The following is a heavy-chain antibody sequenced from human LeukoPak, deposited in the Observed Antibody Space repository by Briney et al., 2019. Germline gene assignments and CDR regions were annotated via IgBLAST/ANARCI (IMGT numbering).Heavy chain of an antibody. D-gene: IGHD2-2*02. CDR1: GGTFSSYA. J-gene: IGHJ4*02. CDR3: AAQGYCSSTSCYTVMDY. Sequence: SVKVSCKASGGTFSSYAISWVRQAPGQGLEWMGGIIPIFGTANYAQKFQGRVTITADESTSTAYMEPSSLRSEDTAVYYCAAQGYCSSTSCYTVMDYWGQGTLVTVSS. CDR2: IIPIFGTA. V-gene: IGHV1-69*01.